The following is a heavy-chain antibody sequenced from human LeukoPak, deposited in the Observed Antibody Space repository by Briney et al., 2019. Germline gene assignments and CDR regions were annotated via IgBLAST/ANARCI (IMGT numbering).Heavy chain of an antibody. D-gene: IGHD5-24*01. J-gene: IGHJ5*01. CDR3: VTDLHGVNWYVS. CDR1: GFTFSSLG. V-gene: IGHV3-30*02. CDR2: VEHDGSTK. Sequence: PGGSLRLSCPASGFTFSSLGMHWVRQAPGKGLEWVAFVEHDGSTKYYADSVKGRFSISRDNFKNTLFLQMYSLRVDDTSMYYCVTDLHGVNWYVSWGQGTLVTVSS.